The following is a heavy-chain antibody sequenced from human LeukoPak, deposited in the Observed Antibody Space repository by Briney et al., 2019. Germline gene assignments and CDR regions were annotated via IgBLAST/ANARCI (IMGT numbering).Heavy chain of an antibody. CDR3: ARGRSDPIIRYFDWLPPLTHYYYMDV. Sequence: ASVKVSCKASGGTFSSYAISWVRQAPGQGLEWMGGIIPIFGTANYAQKFQGRVTITADESTSTAYMELSSLRSEDTAVYYCARGRSDPIIRYFDWLPPLTHYYYMDVWGKGTTVTISS. J-gene: IGHJ6*03. V-gene: IGHV1-69*13. CDR1: GGTFSSYA. CDR2: IIPIFGTA. D-gene: IGHD3-9*01.